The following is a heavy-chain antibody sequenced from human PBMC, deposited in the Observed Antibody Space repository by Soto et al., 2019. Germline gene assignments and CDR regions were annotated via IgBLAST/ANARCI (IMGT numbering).Heavy chain of an antibody. D-gene: IGHD3-3*01. CDR1: GFTFSSYW. J-gene: IGHJ4*02. Sequence: PGGSLRLSCAASGFTFSSYWMSWVRQAPGKGLEWVANIKQDGSGKHYVDSVKGRFTISRDNAKNSLYLQMNSLRAEDTAVYYCARDRVDHYDFWSGYYVLNDYWGQGTLVTVSS. CDR3: ARDRVDHYDFWSGYYVLNDY. V-gene: IGHV3-7*01. CDR2: IKQDGSGK.